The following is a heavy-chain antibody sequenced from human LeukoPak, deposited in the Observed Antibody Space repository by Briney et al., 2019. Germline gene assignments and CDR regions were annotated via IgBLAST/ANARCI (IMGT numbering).Heavy chain of an antibody. CDR1: GYTFTSYY. CDR2: INPSGGST. Sequence: ASVQVSCKASGYTFTSYYMHWVRQAPGQGLEWMGIINPSGGSTSYAQKFQGRVTMTRDTSTSTVYMELSSLRSEDTAVYYCLAAAGTDFDYWGQGALVTVSS. J-gene: IGHJ4*02. D-gene: IGHD6-13*01. V-gene: IGHV1-46*01. CDR3: LAAAGTDFDY.